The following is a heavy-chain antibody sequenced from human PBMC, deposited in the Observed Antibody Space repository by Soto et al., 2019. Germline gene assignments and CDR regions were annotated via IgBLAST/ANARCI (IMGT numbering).Heavy chain of an antibody. CDR1: GYIFINYY. V-gene: IGHV1-46*04. D-gene: IGHD6-13*01. Sequence: QVQLVQSGAEVKKPGASVKISCKTSGYIFINYYIHWVRQAPGQGLEEGALFNPRGGSTNCAQKLQCRVTVTRDTSTSRGYMELSRLISEDTAVYYWARDLAAADYWGQGTLVTVSS. CDR2: FNPRGGST. CDR3: ARDLAAADY. J-gene: IGHJ4*02.